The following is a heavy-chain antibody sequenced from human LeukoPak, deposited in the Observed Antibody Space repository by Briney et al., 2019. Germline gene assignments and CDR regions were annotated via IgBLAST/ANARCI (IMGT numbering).Heavy chain of an antibody. D-gene: IGHD3-9*01. CDR3: ARYRPRGGILTGYYFDY. CDR1: GFSFTHAW. V-gene: IGHV5-51*01. Sequence: PGESLKISCKASGFSFTHAWIGWVRQVPGKGLEWMGIIYPGDSDITYSPSFQGQGTISADESISTAYLQWSSLKASDTAMYYCARYRPRGGILTGYYFDYWGQGTLVTVSS. CDR2: IYPGDSDI. J-gene: IGHJ4*02.